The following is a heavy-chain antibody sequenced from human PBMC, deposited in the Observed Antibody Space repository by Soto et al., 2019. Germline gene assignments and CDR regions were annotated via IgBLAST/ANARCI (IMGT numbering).Heavy chain of an antibody. CDR3: GTVFEH. Sequence: EVQLVESGGCSDQPGGSLRLSCVASGITFTNYWMHWVRQVPGKGLVWVARVDSDGRGTSYADFVKGRFTISRDNAKNTLYLQMNSLRVEDTAMYYCGTVFEHWGQGIPVTVSS. J-gene: IGHJ4*02. V-gene: IGHV3-74*01. CDR1: GITFTNYW. CDR2: VDSDGRGT.